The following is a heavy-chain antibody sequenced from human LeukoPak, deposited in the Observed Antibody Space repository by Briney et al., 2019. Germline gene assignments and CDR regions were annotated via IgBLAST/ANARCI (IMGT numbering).Heavy chain of an antibody. CDR1: GYTFTNYA. CDR2: INAGNGDT. V-gene: IGHV1-3*01. D-gene: IGHD3-3*01. CDR3: ARESPFTRRITIFGVVPRSRLGMDV. Sequence: ASVNVSCKASGYTFTNYAVNWLRQAPGQRLEWMGWINAGNGDTKFSQNYQARVTITRDASASTAYMELSSLRSEDTAVYYCARESPFTRRITIFGVVPRSRLGMDVWGQGTTVTVSS. J-gene: IGHJ6*02.